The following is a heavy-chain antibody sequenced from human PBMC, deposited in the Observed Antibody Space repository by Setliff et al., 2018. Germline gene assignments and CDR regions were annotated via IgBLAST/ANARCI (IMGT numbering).Heavy chain of an antibody. J-gene: IGHJ4*02. CDR3: ASRATYYNFWSGYYLY. V-gene: IGHV4-39*07. Sequence: PSETLSLTCTVSGGSISSSSYYWGWIRQPPGKGLEWIGSTYYNPSLKSRVTISVDTSKNQFSLKLSSVTAADTAVYYCASRATYYNFWSGYYLYWGQGTLVTVSS. CDR1: GGSISSSSYY. D-gene: IGHD3-3*01. CDR2: T.